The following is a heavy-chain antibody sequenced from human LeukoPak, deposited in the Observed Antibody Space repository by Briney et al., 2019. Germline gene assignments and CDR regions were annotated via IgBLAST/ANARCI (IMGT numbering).Heavy chain of an antibody. CDR3: ARESSNSWYCDY. CDR1: GFTFSNYW. CDR2: IKEEGSEK. Sequence: GGSLRLSCAASGFTFSNYWMSWVRQAPGKGLEWVANIKEEGSEKNYVDSVKGRFTISRDNAKNSLYLQMNSLRAEDTAVYYCARESSNSWYCDYWGQGTLVTVSS. J-gene: IGHJ4*02. D-gene: IGHD6-13*01. V-gene: IGHV3-7*01.